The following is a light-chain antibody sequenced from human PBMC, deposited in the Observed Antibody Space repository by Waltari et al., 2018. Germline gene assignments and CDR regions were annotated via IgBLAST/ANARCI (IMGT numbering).Light chain of an antibody. CDR1: SIDVGGYNY. V-gene: IGLV2-14*03. J-gene: IGLJ1*01. CDR2: DVS. CDR3: SSYTSSSTHNYV. Sequence: QSALTQPASVSGAPGQSITISCTGTSIDVGGYNYVSWYQPHPGKAPKPMIYDVSNRPSGVSNRCSGSKSGNTASLTISGLHAEDEADYYCSSYTSSSTHNYVFGTGTKVTVL.